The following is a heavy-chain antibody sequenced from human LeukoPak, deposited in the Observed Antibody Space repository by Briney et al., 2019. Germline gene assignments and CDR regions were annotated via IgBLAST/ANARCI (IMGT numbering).Heavy chain of an antibody. CDR2: IYYSGST. J-gene: IGHJ5*02. CDR3: AGAIVRGNWFDP. D-gene: IGHD3-10*01. CDR1: GGSISSSSYY. Sequence: PSETLSLTCTVSGGSISSSSYYWGWIRQPPGKGLEWIGSIYYSGSTYYNPSLKSRVTISVDTSKNQFSLKLSSVTAADTAVYYCAGAIVRGNWFDPWGQGTLVTVSS. V-gene: IGHV4-39*01.